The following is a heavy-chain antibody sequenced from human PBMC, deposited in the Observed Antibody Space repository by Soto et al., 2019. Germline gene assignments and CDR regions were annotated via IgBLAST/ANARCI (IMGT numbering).Heavy chain of an antibody. CDR1: GGSISSYY. J-gene: IGHJ4*02. V-gene: IGHV4-59*08. Sequence: SETLSLTCTVSGGSISSYYWSWIRQPPGKGLEWIGYIYYSGSTNYNPSLKSRVTISVDTSKDQFSLKLSSVTAADTAVYYCARAVAGFDYWGQGTLVTVSS. D-gene: IGHD6-19*01. CDR3: ARAVAGFDY. CDR2: IYYSGST.